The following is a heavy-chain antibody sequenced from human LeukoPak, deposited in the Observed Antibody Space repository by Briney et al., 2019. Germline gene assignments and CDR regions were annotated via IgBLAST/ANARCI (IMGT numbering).Heavy chain of an antibody. CDR3: ARRKVGATFEAFDI. J-gene: IGHJ3*02. CDR1: GGSISSYY. Sequence: PSETLSLTCTVSGGSISSYYWSWIRQPAGKGLEWIGRIYTSGSTNYNPSLKSRVTMSVDTSKNQFSLKLSSVTAADTAVYYCARRKVGATFEAFDIWGQGTMVTVSS. CDR2: IYTSGST. V-gene: IGHV4-4*07. D-gene: IGHD1-26*01.